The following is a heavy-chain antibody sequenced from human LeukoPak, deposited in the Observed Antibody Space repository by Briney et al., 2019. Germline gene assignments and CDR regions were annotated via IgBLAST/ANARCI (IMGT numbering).Heavy chain of an antibody. D-gene: IGHD1-26*01. Sequence: PGRCLRLSCAASEFTFSSYGMHWVSQAPSKGLEWVVVISYDGSNKYYAESVKGRLTISRENLKTTLYLQMNSLRAEDTAVYYCATDREDLQWEQLFDYWGQGTLVTVSS. J-gene: IGHJ4*02. CDR3: ATDREDLQWEQLFDY. CDR1: EFTFSSYG. V-gene: IGHV3-30*03. CDR2: ISYDGSNK.